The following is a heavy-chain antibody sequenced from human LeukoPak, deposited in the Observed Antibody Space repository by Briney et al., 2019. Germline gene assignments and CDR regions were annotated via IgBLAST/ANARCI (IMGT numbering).Heavy chain of an antibody. CDR3: AKAGCGSTSCYPDY. V-gene: IGHV3-23*01. J-gene: IGHJ4*02. Sequence: PGGSLRLTCAASGFIFSTYGMTWVRQAPGKGLEWVSSISDSGSSTYYADSVKGRFTISRDNSKNTLYLQMNSLRAEDTAVYFCAKAGCGSTSCYPDYWGQGTLVTVSS. CDR1: GFIFSTYG. D-gene: IGHD2-2*01. CDR2: ISDSGSST.